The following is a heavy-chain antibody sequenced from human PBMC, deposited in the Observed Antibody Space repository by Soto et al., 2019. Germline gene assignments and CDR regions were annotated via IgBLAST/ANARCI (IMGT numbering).Heavy chain of an antibody. Sequence: QVQLVESGGGVVQPGRSLRLSCAASGFTFSSYGMHWVRQAPGKGLEWVAVIWYDGSNKYYADSVKGRFTISRDNSQNTLYLHMNSLRAEETAVYYCAREVVFWSGTDALDIWGQGTMVTVSS. CDR2: IWYDGSNK. D-gene: IGHD3-3*01. J-gene: IGHJ3*02. CDR1: GFTFSSYG. V-gene: IGHV3-33*01. CDR3: AREVVFWSGTDALDI.